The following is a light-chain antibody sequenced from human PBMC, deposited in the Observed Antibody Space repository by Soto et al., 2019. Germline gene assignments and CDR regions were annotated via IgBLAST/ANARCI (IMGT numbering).Light chain of an antibody. CDR1: SSNIGAEYD. Sequence: SVLTQPPSVSGAPGQRVAISCTGSSSNIGAEYDVHWYQQLPGTAPKRLIYGDNNRPSGVPDRFSGSKSGTSASLAITGLQPEDEADYYCQSYDSRLTNFVVGTGTKVTV. CDR2: GDN. V-gene: IGLV1-40*01. CDR3: QSYDSRLTNFV. J-gene: IGLJ1*01.